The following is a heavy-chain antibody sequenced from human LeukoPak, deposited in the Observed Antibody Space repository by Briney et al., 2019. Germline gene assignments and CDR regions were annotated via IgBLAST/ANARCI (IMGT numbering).Heavy chain of an antibody. CDR1: GFPVSSHA. D-gene: IGHD3-3*01. CDR2: ISGSGDVT. Sequence: PGGSLRLSCAVSGFPVSSHAMSWVRQAPGKGLEWVSAISGSGDVTYYADSVKGRVTISRDNSKSTLYLQINSLRAEDTALYYCARKKGGFGAFDYWGQGTLVTVSS. V-gene: IGHV3-23*01. CDR3: ARKKGGFGAFDY. J-gene: IGHJ4*02.